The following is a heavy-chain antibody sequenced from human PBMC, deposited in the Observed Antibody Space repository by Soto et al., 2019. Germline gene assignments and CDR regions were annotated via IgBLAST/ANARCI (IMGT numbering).Heavy chain of an antibody. J-gene: IGHJ5*02. CDR3: ARRDRSGFSYWLDT. V-gene: IGHV4-31*03. CDR1: GGSISDGYY. D-gene: IGHD3-22*01. Sequence: SETMSLTCTVSGGSISDGYYWAWIRQHPGKGLEWIGSISASGSTSYNPSLKSRLTVSVDKSKNQFSLNLRSVTAADTAVYYCARRDRSGFSYWLDTWGQGTLVTVSS. CDR2: ISASGST.